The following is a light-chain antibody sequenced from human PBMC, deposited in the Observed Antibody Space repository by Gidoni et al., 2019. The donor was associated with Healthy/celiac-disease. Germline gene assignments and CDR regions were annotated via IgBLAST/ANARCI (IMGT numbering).Light chain of an antibody. J-gene: IGLJ2*01. CDR2: EVS. CDR3: SSYTSSSTVV. V-gene: IGLV2-14*01. Sequence: QSALTQPASVSGSPGQSLTISCTGTSSDVGGYNYVARYQQHPGKAPKLMIYEVSNRPSGVSNRFAGSKSGNTASLTISVLQAEDEADYYCSSYTSSSTVVFGGGTKLTVL. CDR1: SSDVGGYNY.